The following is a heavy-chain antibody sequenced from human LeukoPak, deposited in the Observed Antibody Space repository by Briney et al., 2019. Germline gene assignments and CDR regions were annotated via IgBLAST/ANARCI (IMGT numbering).Heavy chain of an antibody. CDR2: FYYSGST. CDR3: ARSRYSSGTHPYYFDY. J-gene: IGHJ4*02. Sequence: PSETLSLTCTVSGGAISSYFWSWIRQPPGKGLEWIAYFYYSGSTNYNPSLKSRATISGATSKNQFSLKLTSVTAADTAVYYCARSRYSSGTHPYYFDYWGQGTLVTVSS. V-gene: IGHV4-59*08. CDR1: GGAISSYF. D-gene: IGHD3-10*01.